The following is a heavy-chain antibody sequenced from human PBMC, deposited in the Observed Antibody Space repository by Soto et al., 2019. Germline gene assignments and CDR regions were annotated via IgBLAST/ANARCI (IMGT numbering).Heavy chain of an antibody. V-gene: IGHV3-15*01. D-gene: IGHD3-3*01. Sequence: PWGALRLSCAASGFTFSNAWMSWVRQAPGKGLEWVGRIKSKTDGGTTDYAAPVKGRFTISRDDSKNTLYLQMNSLKTEDTAVYYCTTDGIYDFWSGYYTLIYFDYWGQGTLVTVSS. J-gene: IGHJ4*02. CDR2: IKSKTDGGTT. CDR1: GFTFSNAW. CDR3: TTDGIYDFWSGYYTLIYFDY.